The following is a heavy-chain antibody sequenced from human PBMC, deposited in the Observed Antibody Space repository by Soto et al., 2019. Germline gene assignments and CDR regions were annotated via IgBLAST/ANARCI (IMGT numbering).Heavy chain of an antibody. CDR2: ISSSSSYI. Sequence: EVQLVESGGGLVKPGGSLRLSCAASGFTFSSYSMNWVRQAPGKGLEWVSSISSSSSYIYYADSVKGRFTISRDNALNSXYLQINSLRAEDTAVYYCARDREQLVVYYCYGMDVWGQGTTVTVSS. D-gene: IGHD6-13*01. J-gene: IGHJ6*02. V-gene: IGHV3-21*01. CDR1: GFTFSSYS. CDR3: ARDREQLVVYYCYGMDV.